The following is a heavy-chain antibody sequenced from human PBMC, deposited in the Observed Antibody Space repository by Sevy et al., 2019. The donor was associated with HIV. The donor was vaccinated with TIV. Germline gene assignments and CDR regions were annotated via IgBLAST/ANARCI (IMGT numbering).Heavy chain of an antibody. CDR3: AKDRITAARFQH. V-gene: IGHV3-23*01. CDR1: GFIFSGYG. J-gene: IGHJ1*01. D-gene: IGHD6-13*01. Sequence: GGSLRLSCAASGFIFSGYGMSWVRQAPGQGLEWVSAFSGSGGSTYYVDSVKGRFTISRDNFRNTLYLQMNSLRAEDTAVYYCAKDRITAARFQHWGQGTLVTVSS. CDR2: FSGSGGST.